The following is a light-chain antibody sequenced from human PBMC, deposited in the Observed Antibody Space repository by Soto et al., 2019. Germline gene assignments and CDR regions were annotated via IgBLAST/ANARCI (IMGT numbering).Light chain of an antibody. CDR1: QSVSSY. V-gene: IGKV3-11*01. Sequence: EIVLTQSPATLSLSPGERATLSCRASQSVSSYLAWYQQKPGQAPRLLIYDASNRATGIPARFSGSGSVTDFTLTISSLEPEDFAVYYCQQRSNLFGQRTRLEIK. J-gene: IGKJ5*01. CDR3: QQRSNL. CDR2: DAS.